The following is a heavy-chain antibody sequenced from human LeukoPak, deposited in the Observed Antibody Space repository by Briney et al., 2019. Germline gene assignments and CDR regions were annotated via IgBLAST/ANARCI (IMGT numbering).Heavy chain of an antibody. Sequence: GESLKISCKGSGYSFTSYWIGWVRQMPGKGLEWMGIIYPGDSDTRYSPSFQGQVTISADKSISTAYLQWSSLKASDTAMYYCARHTYYYDSSGKANWDFDYWGQGTLVTVSS. CDR3: ARHTYYYDSSGKANWDFDY. CDR2: IYPGDSDT. CDR1: GYSFTSYW. D-gene: IGHD3-22*01. V-gene: IGHV5-51*01. J-gene: IGHJ4*02.